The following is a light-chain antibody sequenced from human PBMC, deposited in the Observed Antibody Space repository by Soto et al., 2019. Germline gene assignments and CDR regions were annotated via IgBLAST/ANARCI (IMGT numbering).Light chain of an antibody. CDR3: SSYAGSNTQV. J-gene: IGLJ2*01. Sequence: QSVLTQPPSASGSPGQSVTISCTGTSSDVGGYNYVSWYQQHPGKAPKLMIYEVSKRPSGVPDRFSGSKSGNTASLTVSGLQAEDEDDYYCSSYAGSNTQVFGGGTKLTVL. V-gene: IGLV2-8*01. CDR1: SSDVGGYNY. CDR2: EVS.